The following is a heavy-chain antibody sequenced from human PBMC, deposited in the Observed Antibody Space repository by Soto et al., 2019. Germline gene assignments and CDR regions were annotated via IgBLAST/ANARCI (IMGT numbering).Heavy chain of an antibody. D-gene: IGHD6-13*01. CDR1: EGTFNSYA. CDR3: SSGASRWYPYFFDS. Sequence: QAQVVQSGAEVRKPGSSVKLSCKASEGTFNSYAIAWVRQAPGQGLEWMGGIIPYYNTLNYAQKFQDRVTITADDSTNTVYMELSSLRSDDTAVYFCSSGASRWYPYFFDSWAQGTLVTVSS. CDR2: IIPYYNTL. J-gene: IGHJ4*02. V-gene: IGHV1-69*01.